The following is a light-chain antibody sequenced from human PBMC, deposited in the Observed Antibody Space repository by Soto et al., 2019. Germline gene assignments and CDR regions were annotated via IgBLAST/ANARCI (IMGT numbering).Light chain of an antibody. CDR1: QSVSSSY. J-gene: IGKJ1*01. CDR3: QQYGSSRT. V-gene: IGKV3-20*01. CDR2: GAS. Sequence: EIVWTQSPGTLSLSPGERATLSCSASQSVSSSYLAWYQQKPGQAPRLLIYGASSRATGIPDRFSGSGYGTDFTLTISRLEPEDFAVYYCQQYGSSRTVGEGPKVEIK.